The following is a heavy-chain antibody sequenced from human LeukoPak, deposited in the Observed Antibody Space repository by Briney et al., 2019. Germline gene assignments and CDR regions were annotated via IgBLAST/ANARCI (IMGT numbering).Heavy chain of an antibody. CDR1: GGSISSGGYY. V-gene: IGHV4-31*03. Sequence: SQTLSPTCTVSGGSISSGGYYWSWIRQHPGKGLEWIGYIYYSGSTYYNPSLKSRVTISVDTSKNQFSLKLSSVTAADTAVYYGAREGLYFDWNWFDPWGQGTLVTVSS. CDR3: AREGLYFDWNWFDP. J-gene: IGHJ5*02. D-gene: IGHD3-9*01. CDR2: IYYSGST.